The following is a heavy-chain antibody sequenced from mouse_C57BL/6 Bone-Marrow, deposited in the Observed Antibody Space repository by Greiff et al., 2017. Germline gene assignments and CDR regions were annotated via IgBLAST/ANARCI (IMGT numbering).Heavy chain of an antibody. J-gene: IGHJ4*01. CDR3: ARRDYGSSPLAMDY. D-gene: IGHD1-1*01. CDR1: GFTFSDYG. CDR2: ISNLAYSI. V-gene: IGHV5-15*01. Sequence: EVKLVESGGGLVQPGGSLKLSCAASGFTFSDYGMAWVRQAPRTGPEWVAFISNLAYSIYYADTVTGRFTISRENAENTLYLEMSSLRSEDTAMYYCARRDYGSSPLAMDYWGQGTSVTVSS.